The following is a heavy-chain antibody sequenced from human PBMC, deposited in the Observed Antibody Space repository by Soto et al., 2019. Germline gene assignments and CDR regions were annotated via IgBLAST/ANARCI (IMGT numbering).Heavy chain of an antibody. CDR1: GGSISSYY. D-gene: IGHD6-19*01. J-gene: IGHJ3*02. Sequence: QVQLQESGPGLVKPSETLSLTCTVSGGSISSYYWSWIRQPPGKGLEWIGYIYYSGSTNYNPSLKSKVTISIAKYKNKLPLQLRSVTATDTAVYYCARRCGWAFDIWGQGTMVTVSS. CDR2: IYYSGST. CDR3: ARRCGWAFDI. V-gene: IGHV4-59*08.